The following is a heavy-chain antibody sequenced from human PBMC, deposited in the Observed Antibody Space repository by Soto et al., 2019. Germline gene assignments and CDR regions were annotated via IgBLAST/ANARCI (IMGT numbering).Heavy chain of an antibody. J-gene: IGHJ6*02. D-gene: IGHD2-2*01. CDR2: ISYDGSNK. V-gene: IGHV3-30*18. Sequence: QVQLVESGGGVVQPGRSLRLSCAASGFTFSSYGMHWVRQAPGKGLEWVAVISYDGSNKYYADSVKGRFTISRDKSKNTLYLQMNSLRAEDTAVYYCAKILESAARIPYYYYGMDVWGQGTTVTVSS. CDR3: AKILESAARIPYYYYGMDV. CDR1: GFTFSSYG.